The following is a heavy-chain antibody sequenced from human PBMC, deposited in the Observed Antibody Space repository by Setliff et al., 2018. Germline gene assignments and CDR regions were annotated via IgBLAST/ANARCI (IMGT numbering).Heavy chain of an antibody. D-gene: IGHD3-3*01. CDR3: ARCITIFGVVIPNAFDY. CDR1: GFSLSTSGVG. CDR2: IYWDDDK. Sequence: SGPTLVNPTQTLTLTCTFSGFSLSTSGVGAGWIRQPPGKALEWLALIYWDDDKRYSPSLKSRLTITKDTSKNQVALTMTNMDPVDTATYYCARCITIFGVVIPNAFDYWGQGTLVTVSS. V-gene: IGHV2-5*02. J-gene: IGHJ4*02.